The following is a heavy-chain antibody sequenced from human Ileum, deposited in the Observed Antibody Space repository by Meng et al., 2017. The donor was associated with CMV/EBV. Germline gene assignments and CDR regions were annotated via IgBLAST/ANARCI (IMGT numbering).Heavy chain of an antibody. CDR1: SISTGDYD. CDR3: ARTQDCSSASCYTGFDP. V-gene: IGHV4-30-4*08. CDR2: IYYTGRT. J-gene: IGHJ5*02. Sequence: SISTGDYDWSWIRQPPGKGLEWIGFIYYTGRTYYNPSLKSRLTISVDTSNNQFSLRLSSVTAADTAVYYCARTQDCSSASCYTGFDPWGQGTLVTVSS. D-gene: IGHD2-2*01.